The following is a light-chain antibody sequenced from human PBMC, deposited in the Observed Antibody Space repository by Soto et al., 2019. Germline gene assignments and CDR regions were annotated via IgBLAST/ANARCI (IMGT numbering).Light chain of an antibody. V-gene: IGKV1D-13*01. J-gene: IGKJ5*01. CDR2: DAS. CDR1: QGISSA. Sequence: AIRMTQSPSSLSASTGDRVTITCRASQGISSAFAWYQQKPGKAPQLLIYDASSLESGVPSRFSGSGSGTDFTLTISSLQPEDFATYYCQQFNDYPFTFGQGTRLETK. CDR3: QQFNDYPFT.